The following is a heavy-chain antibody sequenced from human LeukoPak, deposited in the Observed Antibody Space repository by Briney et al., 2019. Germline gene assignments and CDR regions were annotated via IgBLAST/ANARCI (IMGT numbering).Heavy chain of an antibody. CDR2: INHSGGT. CDR1: GGSFSGYY. CDR3: ARRGITIFGVALYKLDY. J-gene: IGHJ4*02. Sequence: PSETLSLTCAVYGGSFSGYYWSWIRQPPGKGLEWIGEINHSGGTNYNPSLKSRVTISVDTSKNQFSLKLSSVTAADTAVYYCARRGITIFGVALYKLDYWGQGTLVTVSS. V-gene: IGHV4-34*01. D-gene: IGHD3-3*01.